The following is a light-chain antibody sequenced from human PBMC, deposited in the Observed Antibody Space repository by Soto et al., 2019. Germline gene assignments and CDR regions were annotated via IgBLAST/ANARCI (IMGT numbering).Light chain of an antibody. Sequence: EIVLTQSPANLSLSPGDRATLSCRASQSVSGYLAWYQQKPGQAPRLLIYDAANRATGIPARFSGSGSGTDFTLTSSSLEPEDFAVYYCQQRSSWPITFGGGTKVEIK. V-gene: IGKV3-11*01. CDR2: DAA. CDR1: QSVSGY. J-gene: IGKJ4*01. CDR3: QQRSSWPIT.